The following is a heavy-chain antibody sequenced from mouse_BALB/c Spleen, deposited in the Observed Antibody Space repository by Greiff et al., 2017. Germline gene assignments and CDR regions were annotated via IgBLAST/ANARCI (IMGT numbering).Heavy chain of an antibody. Sequence: EVKLVESGGGLVKLGGSLKLSCAASGFTFSSYYMSWVRQTPEKRLELVAAINSNGGSTYYPDTVKGRFTISRDNAKNTLYLQMSSLKSEDTALYYCARAYYRYDGGFNYAMDYWGQGTSVTVSS. CDR2: INSNGGST. D-gene: IGHD2-14*01. J-gene: IGHJ4*01. V-gene: IGHV5-6-2*01. CDR1: GFTFSSYY. CDR3: ARAYYRYDGGFNYAMDY.